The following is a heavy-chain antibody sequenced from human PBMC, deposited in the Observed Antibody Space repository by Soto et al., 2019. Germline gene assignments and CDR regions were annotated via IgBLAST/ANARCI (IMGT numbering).Heavy chain of an antibody. V-gene: IGHV1-69*02. CDR2: IIPILGIA. J-gene: IGHJ4*02. CDR3: AVDSGPEWYYFDY. D-gene: IGHD5-12*01. CDR1: GGTFSSYT. Sequence: SVKVSCKASGGTFSSYTISWVRQAPGQGLEWMGRIIPILGIANYAQKFQGRVTITADKSTSTAYMELSSLRSEDTAVYYCAVDSGPEWYYFDYWGQGTLVTVSS.